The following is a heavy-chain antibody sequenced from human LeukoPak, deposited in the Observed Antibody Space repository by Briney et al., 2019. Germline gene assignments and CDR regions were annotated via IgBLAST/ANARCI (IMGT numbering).Heavy chain of an antibody. D-gene: IGHD3-9*01. J-gene: IGHJ4*02. CDR1: GGSIRSYY. CDR2: IYTSGST. Sequence: PSETLSLTCTVSGGSIRSYYWSWIRQLPGKGLEWIGRIYTSGSTNYHPSLKSRVTMSVDTSKNQFSLKLSSVTAADTAVYYCARGYDILTGFDYWGQGTLVTVSS. V-gene: IGHV4-4*07. CDR3: ARGYDILTGFDY.